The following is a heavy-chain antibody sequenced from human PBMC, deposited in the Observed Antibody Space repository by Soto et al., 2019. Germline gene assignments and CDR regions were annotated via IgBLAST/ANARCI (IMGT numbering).Heavy chain of an antibody. CDR3: ARRYGYSFDY. D-gene: IGHD1-1*01. J-gene: IGHJ4*02. CDR1: GGSISSYY. V-gene: IGHV4-59*08. Sequence: SSETLSLTCTVSGGSISSYYWSWFRQPPGKGLEWIGYIYNSGSTNYNPSLKSRVTISVDTSKNQFSLKLSSVTAADTAVYYCARRYGYSFDYWGQGTLVTVSS. CDR2: IYNSGST.